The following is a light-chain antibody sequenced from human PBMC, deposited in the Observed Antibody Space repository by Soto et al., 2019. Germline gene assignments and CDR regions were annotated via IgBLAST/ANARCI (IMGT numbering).Light chain of an antibody. CDR1: SSDVVGYNS. V-gene: IGLV2-14*01. CDR3: SSYTSSSTLV. Sequence: QSALTQPASVSGSPGQSITISCTGTSSDVVGYNSVSWYQQHPGKAPKLIIYEVSNRPSGVSNRFSGSKSGNTASLTISGLQAEDEADYYCSSYTSSSTLVFGGGTKLTV. CDR2: EVS. J-gene: IGLJ2*01.